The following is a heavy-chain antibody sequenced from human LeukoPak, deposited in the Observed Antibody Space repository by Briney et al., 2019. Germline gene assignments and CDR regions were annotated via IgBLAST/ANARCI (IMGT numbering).Heavy chain of an antibody. Sequence: PGGSLRLSCAASGFTFSSYAMSWVRQAPGKGLEWVSAISGSGGSTYYADSVKGRFTISRDNSKNTLYLQMNSLRAEDTAVYYCARSTYYYDSSGFASTYWGQGTLVTVSS. J-gene: IGHJ4*02. CDR1: GFTFSSYA. V-gene: IGHV3-23*01. D-gene: IGHD3-22*01. CDR2: ISGSGGST. CDR3: ARSTYYYDSSGFASTY.